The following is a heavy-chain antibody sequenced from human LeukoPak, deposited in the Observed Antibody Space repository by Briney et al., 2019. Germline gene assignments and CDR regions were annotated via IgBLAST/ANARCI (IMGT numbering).Heavy chain of an antibody. V-gene: IGHV4-39*07. D-gene: IGHD2-2*02. Sequence: SETLSLTCTVSGDSISSSRSYWGWIRQPPGTGLEWIGEINHSGSTNYNPSLKSRVTISVDTSKNQFSLKLSSVTAADTAVYYCARGLKRGYCSSTSCYTHWYFDLWGRGTLVTVSS. CDR1: GDSISSSRSY. CDR2: INHSGST. J-gene: IGHJ2*01. CDR3: ARGLKRGYCSSTSCYTHWYFDL.